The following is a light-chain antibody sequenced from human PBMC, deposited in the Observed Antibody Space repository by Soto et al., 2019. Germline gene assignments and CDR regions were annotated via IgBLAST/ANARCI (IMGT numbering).Light chain of an antibody. CDR3: QAWDSSTGV. CDR1: KLGDNY. CDR2: QDS. V-gene: IGLV3-1*01. Sequence: YELTQPPSVSVSPGQTASITCSGDKLGDNYASWYQQKPGQSPVLVIYQDSKRPSGIPERFSGSNSGNTATLTIGGTQAMDEADYYCQAWDSSTGVFGTGTKLTVL. J-gene: IGLJ1*01.